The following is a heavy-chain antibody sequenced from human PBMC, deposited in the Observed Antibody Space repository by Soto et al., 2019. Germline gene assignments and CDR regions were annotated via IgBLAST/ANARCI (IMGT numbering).Heavy chain of an antibody. CDR1: GFTFSSYG. CDR2: IWYDGSNK. V-gene: IGHV3-33*01. J-gene: IGHJ4*02. Sequence: GGSLRLSCAASGFTFSSYGMHWVRQAPGKGLEWVAVIWYDGSNKYYADSVKGRFTISRDNSKNTLYLQMNSLRAEDTAVYYCARDLRYSSSSDWPHWGQGTLVTVSS. D-gene: IGHD6-6*01. CDR3: ARDLRYSSSSDWPH.